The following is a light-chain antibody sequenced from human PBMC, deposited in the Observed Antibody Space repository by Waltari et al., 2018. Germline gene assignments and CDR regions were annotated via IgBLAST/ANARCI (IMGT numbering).Light chain of an antibody. Sequence: SSELTQDPAVSVALGQPVRITCPGDSLRSYYATWYQQKAGQAPILVIYGQNNRPSGIPDRFSGSHSGRTASLTITGAQAEDEADYYCSSRDSGAHRHVFGTGTKVTVL. CDR2: GQN. V-gene: IGLV3-19*01. J-gene: IGLJ1*01. CDR3: SSRDSGAHRHV. CDR1: SLRSYY.